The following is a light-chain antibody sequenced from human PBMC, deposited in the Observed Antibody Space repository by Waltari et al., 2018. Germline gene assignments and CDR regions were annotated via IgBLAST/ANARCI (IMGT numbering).Light chain of an antibody. Sequence: EIVMTQSPVTLSLSPGERATLSCRASQSVRVYLAWYQQKPGQAPRLLIYDTSNRASGTPDRFSGSGSGTDFSLSISSLEPEDFAVYYCQQRHNWPLTFGGGTKVEIK. V-gene: IGKV3-11*01. CDR1: QSVRVY. J-gene: IGKJ4*01. CDR2: DTS. CDR3: QQRHNWPLT.